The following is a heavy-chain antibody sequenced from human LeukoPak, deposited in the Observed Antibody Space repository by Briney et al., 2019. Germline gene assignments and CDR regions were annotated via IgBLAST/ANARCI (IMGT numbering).Heavy chain of an antibody. J-gene: IGHJ4*02. V-gene: IGHV3-30-3*01. D-gene: IGHD3-22*01. Sequence: PGGSLRLSCAASGFTFSSYAMHWVRQAPGKGLEWVAVISYDGSNKYYADSVKGRFTISRDNSKNTLYLQMNSLRAEDTAVYYCATPPRDSSGSYFDYWGQGTLVTVSS. CDR1: GFTFSSYA. CDR2: ISYDGSNK. CDR3: ATPPRDSSGSYFDY.